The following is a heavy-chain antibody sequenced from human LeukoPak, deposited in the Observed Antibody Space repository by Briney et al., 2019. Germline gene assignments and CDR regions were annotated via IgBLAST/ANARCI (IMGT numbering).Heavy chain of an antibody. CDR2: INQDGSEK. CDR3: ARGQHGQGY. CDR1: GFTFSIYW. V-gene: IGHV3-7*01. Sequence: PGGSLRLSCAASGFTFSIYWMTWVRQAPGQGLEWVASINQDGSEKHYVDTVKGRFTISGDNAKNSLSLQMNSLRVEDTAVYYCARGQHGQGYWGQGTLVTVPS. J-gene: IGHJ4*02.